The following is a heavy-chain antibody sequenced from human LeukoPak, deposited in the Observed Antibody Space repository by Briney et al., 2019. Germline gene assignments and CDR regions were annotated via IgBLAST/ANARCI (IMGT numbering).Heavy chain of an antibody. Sequence: PSETLSLTCTVSGGSISSSSYYWGWIRQPPGKGLEWIGSIYYSGSTYYNPSLKSRVTISVDTSKNQFSLKLSSVTAADTAVYYCARRGYYYELADYWAQGTLVTVSS. V-gene: IGHV4-39*01. CDR2: IYYSGST. D-gene: IGHD3-22*01. CDR1: GGSISSSSYY. J-gene: IGHJ4*02. CDR3: ARRGYYYELADY.